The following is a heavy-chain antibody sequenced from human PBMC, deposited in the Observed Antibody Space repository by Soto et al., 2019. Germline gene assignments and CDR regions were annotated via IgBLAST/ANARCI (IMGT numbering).Heavy chain of an antibody. CDR1: GDTFSSYA. D-gene: IGHD6-13*01. CDR3: ARESPGIAADLQDV. J-gene: IGHJ6*02. V-gene: IGHV1-69*13. CDR2: IIPIFGTA. Sequence: GASVKVSCKASGDTFSSYAISWVRQAPGQGLEWMGGIIPIFGTANYAQKFQGRVTITADESTSTAYMELSSLRSEDTAVYYCARESPGIAADLQDVWGQGTTVTVSS.